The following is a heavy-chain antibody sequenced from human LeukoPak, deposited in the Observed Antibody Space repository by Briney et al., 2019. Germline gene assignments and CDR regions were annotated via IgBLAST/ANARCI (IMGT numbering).Heavy chain of an antibody. Sequence: GGSLRLSCAASGFTFSDYYMSWIRQAPGTGLEWVSYISSSGSTIYYAGSVKGRFTISRDNAKNSLYLQMNSLRAEDTAVYYCATRNMTTVSPWGQGTLVTVSS. CDR1: GFTFSDYY. D-gene: IGHD4-17*01. J-gene: IGHJ5*02. CDR2: ISSSGSTI. V-gene: IGHV3-11*01. CDR3: ATRNMTTVSP.